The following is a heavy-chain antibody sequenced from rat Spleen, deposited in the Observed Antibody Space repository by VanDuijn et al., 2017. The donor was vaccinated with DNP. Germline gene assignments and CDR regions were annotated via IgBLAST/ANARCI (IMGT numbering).Heavy chain of an antibody. V-gene: IGHV5-7*01. CDR2: ISTSGSRT. D-gene: IGHD1-4*01. CDR3: ARRDYPVPAY. CDR1: GFTFSNCN. J-gene: IGHJ3*01. Sequence: EVQLVESGGGLVQPGRSLKLSCAASGFTFSNCNMAWVRQAPKKGLEWVASISTSGSRTYYPDSVKGRFTISRDDAKSSLYLQMNSLKSEDTATYYCARRDYPVPAYWGQGTLVTVSS.